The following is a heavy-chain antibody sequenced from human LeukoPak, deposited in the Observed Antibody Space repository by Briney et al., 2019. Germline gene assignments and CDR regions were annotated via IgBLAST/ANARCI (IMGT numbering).Heavy chain of an antibody. Sequence: SETLSLTCAVSGDSVRGNSYYWAWIRQPPGKGLEWIGSIYYSGSTYYNMSLKTRVTMSVDTSKNQFSLHLTSVTAADTAVYSCARRGSWGEPRPFDYWGQGSLVTVSS. CDR3: ARRGSWGEPRPFDY. D-gene: IGHD3-16*01. CDR2: IYYSGST. CDR1: GDSVRGNSYY. V-gene: IGHV4-39*07. J-gene: IGHJ4*02.